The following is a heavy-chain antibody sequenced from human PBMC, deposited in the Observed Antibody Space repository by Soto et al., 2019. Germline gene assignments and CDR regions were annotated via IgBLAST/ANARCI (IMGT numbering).Heavy chain of an antibody. V-gene: IGHV3-53*01. D-gene: IGHD1-26*01. Sequence: PGGSLRLSCAASGFTVSSNYMSWVRQAPGKGLEWVSVIYSGGSTYYADSVKGRFTISRDNSKNTLYLQMNSLRAEDTAVYYCAKGKISTTTYTSFDSWGQGTLVTVSS. J-gene: IGHJ5*01. CDR1: GFTVSSNY. CDR3: AKGKISTTTYTSFDS. CDR2: IYSGGST.